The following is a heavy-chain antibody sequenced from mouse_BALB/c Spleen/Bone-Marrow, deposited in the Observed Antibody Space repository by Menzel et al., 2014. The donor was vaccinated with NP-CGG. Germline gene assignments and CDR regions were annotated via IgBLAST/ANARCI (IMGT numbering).Heavy chain of an antibody. V-gene: IGHV5-6-3*01. CDR1: GFTFSSYG. CDR3: ARNNEYDYDGAWFAY. D-gene: IGHD2-4*01. J-gene: IGHJ3*01. CDR2: INSNGGCT. Sequence: EVMLVESGGGLVQPGGSLKLSCAASGFTFSSYGMSWVRQTPDKRLELVASINSNGGCTYYPDSVKGRFTIFRDNAKNTLYLQMSSLKSEDTAMYYCARNNEYDYDGAWFAYWGQGTLVTVSA.